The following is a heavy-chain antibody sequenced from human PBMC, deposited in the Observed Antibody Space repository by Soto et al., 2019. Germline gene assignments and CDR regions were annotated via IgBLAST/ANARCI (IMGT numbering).Heavy chain of an antibody. J-gene: IGHJ5*02. V-gene: IGHV1-69*15. CDR1: GGTFSNYA. Sequence: QVQLVQSGAEVKKPGSSVKVSCKASGGTFSNYAITWVRQAPGQGLEWLGRIIPIFGSANYAQKFQGRVTITANQSTTTAYMKMSSLSSDDTGVYYCAKDGGIAGYFGNWFDPWGQGTLVTVSS. CDR2: IIPIFGSA. CDR3: AKDGGIAGYFGNWFDP. D-gene: IGHD1-20*01.